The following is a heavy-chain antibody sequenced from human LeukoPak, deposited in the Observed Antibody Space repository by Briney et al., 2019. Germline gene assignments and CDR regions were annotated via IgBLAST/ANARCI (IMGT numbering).Heavy chain of an antibody. CDR1: GFTFSNYA. CDR3: AKDLSIGILTGYYAY. V-gene: IGHV3-23*01. Sequence: GGSLRLSCAASGFTFSNYAMNWVRQAPGKGLEWVSAISGSGASTYYADSVKGRFTISRDNSKNTLYLQMNSLRAEDTAVYYCAKDLSIGILTGYYAYWGQGTLVTVSS. CDR2: ISGSGAST. D-gene: IGHD3-9*01. J-gene: IGHJ4*02.